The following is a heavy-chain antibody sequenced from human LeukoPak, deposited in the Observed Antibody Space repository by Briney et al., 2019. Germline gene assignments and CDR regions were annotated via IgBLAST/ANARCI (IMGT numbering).Heavy chain of an antibody. V-gene: IGHV4-39*01. CDR1: APSIISSSYD. CDR2: IYYTGST. D-gene: IGHD3-3*01. J-gene: IGHJ3*02. CDR3: ARSLGSGDDALDI. Sequence: MPTESLSLTCTLAAPSIISSSYDWGWIRQPPGKGLEWIGSIYYTGSTSYNPSLKSRVTISVDTSKNQFSLKLSSVTAADTAVYYCARSLGSGDDALDIWGQGTMVTVSS.